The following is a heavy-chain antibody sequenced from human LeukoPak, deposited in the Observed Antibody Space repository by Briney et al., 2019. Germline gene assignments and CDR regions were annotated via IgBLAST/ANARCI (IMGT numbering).Heavy chain of an antibody. CDR3: ARHAYCGGDCYLLDY. V-gene: IGHV4-59*08. CDR2: IHYSGST. Sequence: SETLSLTCTVSGGSLSGYYWSWIRQPPGKGLEWIGYIHYSGSTNYNPSLKSRVTISVDTSRDQFSLKLSSVTAADTAVYYCARHAYCGGDCYLLDYWGQGTLVTVSS. CDR1: GGSLSGYY. D-gene: IGHD2-21*02. J-gene: IGHJ4*02.